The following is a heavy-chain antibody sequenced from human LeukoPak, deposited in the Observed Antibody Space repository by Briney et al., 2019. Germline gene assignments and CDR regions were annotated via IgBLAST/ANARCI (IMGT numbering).Heavy chain of an antibody. CDR2: ISGSGGST. Sequence: GGTLRLSCAASGFNFDTYGLSWVRQAPGKGLEWVSAISGSGGSTYYADSVKGRFTISRDNSKNTLYLQMNSLRAEDTAVYYCAKAKGTFDYWGQGTLVTVSS. CDR3: AKAKGTFDY. CDR1: GFNFDTYG. D-gene: IGHD3-10*01. V-gene: IGHV3-23*01. J-gene: IGHJ4*02.